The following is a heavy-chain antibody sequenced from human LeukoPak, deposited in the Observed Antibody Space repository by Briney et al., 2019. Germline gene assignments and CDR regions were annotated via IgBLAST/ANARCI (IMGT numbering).Heavy chain of an antibody. J-gene: IGHJ3*02. V-gene: IGHV4-39*01. Sequence: PSETLSLTCTVSGGSISSSSYYWGWIRQPPGKGLEWIGSIYYSGSTYYNPSLKSRVTISVDTSKNQFSLKLSSVTAADTAVYYCARHSMIVVGDAFDIWGQGTMVTVSS. CDR3: ARHSMIVVGDAFDI. CDR1: GGSISSSSYY. CDR2: IYYSGST. D-gene: IGHD3-22*01.